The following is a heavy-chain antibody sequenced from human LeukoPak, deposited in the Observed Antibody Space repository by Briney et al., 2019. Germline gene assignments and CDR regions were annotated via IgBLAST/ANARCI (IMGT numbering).Heavy chain of an antibody. CDR1: GFILNNAY. CDR3: TTCLSGTWYDN. D-gene: IGHD6-25*01. CDR2: IKSKTDGETI. Sequence: GGSLRLSCAASGFILNNAYMSWVRHAPGKGLEWVGRIKSKTDGETIDYAAPVKGRFTISRDDSKNTLYLQLNSLKTEDTAVYYCTTCLSGTWYDNWGQGTLVTDSS. J-gene: IGHJ5*02. V-gene: IGHV3-15*01.